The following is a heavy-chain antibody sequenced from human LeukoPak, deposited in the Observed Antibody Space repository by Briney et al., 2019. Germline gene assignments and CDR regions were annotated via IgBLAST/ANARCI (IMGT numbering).Heavy chain of an antibody. J-gene: IGHJ4*02. V-gene: IGHV4-30-2*02. CDR2: IYHSGST. CDR1: GGSISSGGYS. Sequence: SQTLSLTCAVSGGSISSGGYSWSWIRQPPGKGLEWIGYIYHSGSTYYNPSLKSRVTISVDTSKNQFSLKLSSVTAADTAVYYCARSYDSSGYFIPSVFDYWGQGTLVTVSS. CDR3: ARSYDSSGYFIPSVFDY. D-gene: IGHD3-22*01.